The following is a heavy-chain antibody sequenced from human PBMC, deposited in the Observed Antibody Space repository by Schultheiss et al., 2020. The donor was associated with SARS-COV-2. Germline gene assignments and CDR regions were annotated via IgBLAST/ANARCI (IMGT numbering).Heavy chain of an antibody. V-gene: IGHV3-53*05. CDR3: VGDALDP. Sequence: GGSLRLSCAASGFTVSSDYMTWVRQAPGKGLEWVSVIYSGGSTYYADSVKGRFTISRDNSKNTLFLQMSSLRSEDTAVYYCVGDALDPWGQGTLVTVSS. J-gene: IGHJ3*01. CDR2: IYSGGST. CDR1: GFTVSSDY.